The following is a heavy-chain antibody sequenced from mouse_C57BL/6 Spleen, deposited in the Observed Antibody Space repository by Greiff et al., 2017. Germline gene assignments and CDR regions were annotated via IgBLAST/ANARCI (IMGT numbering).Heavy chain of an antibody. CDR3: ARRGYSNFYYAMDY. V-gene: IGHV1-55*01. D-gene: IGHD2-5*01. J-gene: IGHJ4*01. CDR2: IYPGSGST. Sequence: QVQLQQPGAELVKPGASVKMSCKASGYTFTSYWITWVKQRPGQGLEWIGDIYPGSGSTNYNEKFKSKATLTVDTSSSTAYMQISSLTSEDSAVYYCARRGYSNFYYAMDYWGQGTSVTVSS. CDR1: GYTFTSYW.